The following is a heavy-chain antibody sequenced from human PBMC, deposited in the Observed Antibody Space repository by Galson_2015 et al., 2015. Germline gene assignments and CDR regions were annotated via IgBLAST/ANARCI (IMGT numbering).Heavy chain of an antibody. D-gene: IGHD6-13*01. Sequence: SLRLSCAASGFTFSSYDMSWVRQAPGKGLEWVSAISGSGGSTYYADSVKGRFTISRDNSKNTLYLQMNSLRAEDTAVYYCAKEGGMDSSSWYLKGYYFDYWGQGTLVTVSS. CDR1: GFTFSSYD. CDR2: ISGSGGST. V-gene: IGHV3-23*01. CDR3: AKEGGMDSSSWYLKGYYFDY. J-gene: IGHJ4*02.